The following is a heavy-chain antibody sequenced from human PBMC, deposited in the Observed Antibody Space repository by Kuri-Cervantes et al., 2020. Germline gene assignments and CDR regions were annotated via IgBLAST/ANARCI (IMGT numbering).Heavy chain of an antibody. Sequence: GESLKISCAASGFSFSSYGMSWVRQAPGKGLEWVANIKPDGSEKYYVDSVKGRFTISRDNAKNSLYLQMSSLGAEDTAIYYCARDRAWLTFESWGQGTLVTVSS. J-gene: IGHJ4*02. CDR2: IKPDGSEK. CDR1: GFSFSSYG. V-gene: IGHV3-7*01. D-gene: IGHD5-12*01. CDR3: ARDRAWLTFES.